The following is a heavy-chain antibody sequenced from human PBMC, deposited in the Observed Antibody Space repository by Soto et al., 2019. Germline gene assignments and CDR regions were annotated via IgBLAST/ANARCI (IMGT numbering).Heavy chain of an antibody. CDR3: ARPPLPGYSIHFNS. V-gene: IGHV5-51*01. J-gene: IGHJ4*02. D-gene: IGHD2-15*01. CDR1: GYIFIDYW. CDR2: VYPRDSDT. Sequence: GESLKISCKASGYIFIDYWIGWVRQMPGKGLEWMGIVYPRDSDTRYSPSFQGQVTISADMSTGTAFLQWRSLKASDTALYYCARPPLPGYSIHFNSWGQGTLVTVS.